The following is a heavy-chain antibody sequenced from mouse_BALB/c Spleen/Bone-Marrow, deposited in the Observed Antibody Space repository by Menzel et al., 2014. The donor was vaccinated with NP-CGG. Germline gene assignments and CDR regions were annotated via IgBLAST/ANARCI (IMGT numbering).Heavy chain of an antibody. D-gene: IGHD1-1*01. V-gene: IGHV1-87*01. Sequence: QVQLQQSGAELARPGASVKLSCKASGYTFTSYWMQWVKQRPGQGLERIGTIYPGDGDTRYTQKFKGKATLTADKSSTTAYMQLSSLAAEDSAVYYCARNYYFGSSWSAMDYWGQGTSVTVSS. CDR3: ARNYYFGSSWSAMDY. CDR1: GYTFTSYW. CDR2: IYPGDGDT. J-gene: IGHJ4*01.